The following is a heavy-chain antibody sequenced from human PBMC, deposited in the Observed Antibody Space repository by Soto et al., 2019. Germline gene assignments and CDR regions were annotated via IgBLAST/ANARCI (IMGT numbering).Heavy chain of an antibody. Sequence: PSETLSLTCVVSGASLSSYYWSWIRQPPGKGLEWIGYIYYSGSTNYNPSLKSRVTISVDTSKNQFSLKLSSVTAADTAVYYCARTSGSTNDYWGRGTLVTVSS. CDR2: IYYSGST. J-gene: IGHJ4*02. CDR3: ARTSGSTNDY. CDR1: GASLSSYY. V-gene: IGHV4-59*01. D-gene: IGHD3-10*01.